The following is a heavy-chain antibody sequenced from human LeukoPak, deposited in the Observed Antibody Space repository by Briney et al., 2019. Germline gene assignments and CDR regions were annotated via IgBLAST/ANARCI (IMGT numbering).Heavy chain of an antibody. CDR1: GFTFSSYG. V-gene: IGHV3-30*18. Sequence: GRSLRLSCAASGFTFSSYGMHWVRQAPGKGLEWVAVISYDGSNKYYADSVKGRFTISRDNSKNTLYLQMNSLRAEDTAVYYCAKDFGGSGWYSYYYYGVDVWGQGTTVTVSS. CDR3: AKDFGGSGWYSYYYYGVDV. D-gene: IGHD6-19*01. J-gene: IGHJ6*02. CDR2: ISYDGSNK.